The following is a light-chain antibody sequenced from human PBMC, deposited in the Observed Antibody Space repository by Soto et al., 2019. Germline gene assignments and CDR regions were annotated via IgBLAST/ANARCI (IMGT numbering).Light chain of an antibody. J-gene: IGKJ1*01. Sequence: IGVEQDPATQLLSPGERGNLSCRASQSINRHLAWYRQKPGQAPRLLLYDASNRATGIPARFSGSGSGTDFTLTISSLEPEDFAVYYCQQRSNWPPTWTFGQGTTVDIK. V-gene: IGKV3-11*01. CDR2: DAS. CDR1: QSINRH. CDR3: QQRSNWPPTWT.